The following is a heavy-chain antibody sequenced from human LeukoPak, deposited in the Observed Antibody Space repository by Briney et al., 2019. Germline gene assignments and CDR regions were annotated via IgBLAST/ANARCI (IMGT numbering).Heavy chain of an antibody. CDR1: GFXFTTYA. CDR2: ISGSGGST. D-gene: IGHD3-10*01. J-gene: IGHJ3*02. V-gene: IGHV3-23*01. CDR3: AKSAGSFDDAFDI. Sequence: PGGSLRLSCVASGFXFTTYALSGVGQPPGKGRGGFSAISGSGGSTYYADSVKGRFTTSRDNSKNTLYLQMNSLRAEDTAVYYCAKSAGSFDDAFDIWGQGTIVTVSS.